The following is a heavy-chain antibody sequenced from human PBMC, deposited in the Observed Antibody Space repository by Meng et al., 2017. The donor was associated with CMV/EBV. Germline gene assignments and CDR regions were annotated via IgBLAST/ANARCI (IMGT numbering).Heavy chain of an antibody. D-gene: IGHD3-22*01. CDR2: INWNGGSI. CDR1: RFTFDDYG. CDR3: ARASQSTMIAPWAFHI. J-gene: IGHJ3*02. V-gene: IGHV3-20*04. Sequence: AGSLRLSCAASRFTFDDYGMTWVRQAPGKGLEWVSGINWNGGSIGYADSVRGRFTISRDNAKNSLYLQMNSLRAEDTAFYYCARASQSTMIAPWAFHIWGQGTMVTVSS.